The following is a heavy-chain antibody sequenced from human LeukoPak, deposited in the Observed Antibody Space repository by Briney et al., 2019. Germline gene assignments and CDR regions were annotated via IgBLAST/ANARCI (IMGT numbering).Heavy chain of an antibody. J-gene: IGHJ1*01. CDR2: INPNSGGT. CDR1: GYTFTGYY. CDR3: ARVGGYCSGGSCYSTPEYFQH. D-gene: IGHD2-15*01. Sequence: ASVKVSCKASGYTFTGYYMHWVRQAPGQGLEGMGRINPNSGGTNYAQKFQGRVTMTRDTSISTAYMELSRLRSDDTAVYYCARVGGYCSGGSCYSTPEYFQHWGQGTLVTVSS. V-gene: IGHV1-2*06.